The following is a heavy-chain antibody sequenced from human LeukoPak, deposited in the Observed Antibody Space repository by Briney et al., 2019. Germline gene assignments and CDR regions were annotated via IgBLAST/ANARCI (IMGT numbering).Heavy chain of an antibody. V-gene: IGHV4-30-2*01. J-gene: IGHJ4*02. CDR1: GGSITSSSYY. CDR3: ARVRDGYNPDY. CDR2: IYHSGST. D-gene: IGHD5-24*01. Sequence: PSETLSLTCTVSGGSITSSSYYWSWIRQPPGKGLEWIGYIYHSGSTYYNPSLKSRVTISVDRSKNQFSLKLSSVTAAGTAVYYCARVRDGYNPDYWGQGTLVTVSS.